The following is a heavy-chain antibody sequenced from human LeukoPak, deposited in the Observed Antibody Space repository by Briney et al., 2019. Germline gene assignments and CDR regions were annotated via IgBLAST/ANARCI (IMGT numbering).Heavy chain of an antibody. V-gene: IGHV3-20*03. Sequence: RGGSLRLSYAASGFTFDDYGMSWVRQAPGKGLEWVSGINWNGGSTGYADSVKGRFTISRDNAKNSLYLQMNCLRAEDTALYYCARDFGYGGNSDYWGQGTLVTVSS. CDR3: ARDFGYGGNSDY. CDR1: GFTFDDYG. D-gene: IGHD4-23*01. CDR2: INWNGGST. J-gene: IGHJ4*02.